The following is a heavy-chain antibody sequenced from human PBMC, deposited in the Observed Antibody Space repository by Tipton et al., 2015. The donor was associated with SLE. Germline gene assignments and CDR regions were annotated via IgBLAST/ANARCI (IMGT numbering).Heavy chain of an antibody. Sequence: SLRLSCAASGFTVSNNYMTWVRQAPGKGLEWVSIIFSGATTQYADSVKGRFTISRDNSKNTLYLQMNSLRAEDTAVYYCARGGFSGSYWRFFDYWGQGTLVTVSS. D-gene: IGHD1-26*01. CDR3: ARGGFSGSYWRFFDY. CDR2: IFSGATT. J-gene: IGHJ4*02. V-gene: IGHV3-53*05. CDR1: GFTVSNNY.